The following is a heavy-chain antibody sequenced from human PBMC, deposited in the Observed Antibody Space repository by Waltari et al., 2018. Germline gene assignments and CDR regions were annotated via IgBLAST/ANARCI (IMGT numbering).Heavy chain of an antibody. D-gene: IGHD1-26*01. CDR2: IIPIFGTA. V-gene: IGHV1-69*05. CDR3: ASWGEASYHAEETDAFDI. Sequence: QVQLVQSGAEVKKPGSSVKVSCKASGGPFSSYAIRWVRRAPGHGLEWMGGIIPIFGTANYAQKFQGRVTITTDESTSTAYMELSSLRSEDTAVYYCASWGEASYHAEETDAFDIWGQGTMVTVSS. CDR1: GGPFSSYA. J-gene: IGHJ3*02.